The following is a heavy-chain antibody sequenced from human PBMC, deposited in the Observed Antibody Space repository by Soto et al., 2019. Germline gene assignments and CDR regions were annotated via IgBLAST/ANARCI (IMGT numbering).Heavy chain of an antibody. CDR2: ISGAGGST. J-gene: IGHJ4*02. V-gene: IGHV3-23*01. CDR3: AKGGYYDRSPFDY. CDR1: GFTFSNYA. Sequence: EVQLLESGGGLVQPGGSLRLSCAASGFTFSNYAMSWVRQAPGKGLEWVSTISGAGGSTYYTDSVKGRFTISRDNSKNTLYLQMNRLRAEDTAVYFCAKGGYYDRSPFDYWGQGTLVSVSS. D-gene: IGHD3-22*01.